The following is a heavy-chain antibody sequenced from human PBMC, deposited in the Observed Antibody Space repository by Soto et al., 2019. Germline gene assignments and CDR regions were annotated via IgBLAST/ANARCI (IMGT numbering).Heavy chain of an antibody. CDR3: ARDFWSGYSYYYYGMDV. CDR1: GFTFSSYG. Sequence: GGSLRLSCAASGFTFSSYGMHWVRQAPGKGLEWVAVIWYDGSNKYYADSVKGRFTISRDNSKNTLYLQMNSLRAEDTAVYYCARDFWSGYSYYYYGMDVWGQGTTVTVSS. J-gene: IGHJ6*02. D-gene: IGHD3-3*01. CDR2: IWYDGSNK. V-gene: IGHV3-33*01.